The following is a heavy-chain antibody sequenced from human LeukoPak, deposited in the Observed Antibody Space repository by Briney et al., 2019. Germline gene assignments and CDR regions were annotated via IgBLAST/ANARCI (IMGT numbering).Heavy chain of an antibody. CDR1: GGSISSSSYY. J-gene: IGHJ6*03. V-gene: IGHV4-39*07. CDR3: ARATAGWQLRLHYYYYMDV. CDR2: IYYSGST. Sequence: SETLSLTCTVSGGSISSSSYYWGWIRQPPGKGLEWIGSIYYSGSTYYNPSLKSRVTISVDTSKNQFSLKLSSVTAADTAVYYCARATAGWQLRLHYYYYMDVWGKGTTVTVSS. D-gene: IGHD6-6*01.